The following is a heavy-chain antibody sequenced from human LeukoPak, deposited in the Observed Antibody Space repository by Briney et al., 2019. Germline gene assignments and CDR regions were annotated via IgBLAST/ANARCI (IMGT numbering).Heavy chain of an antibody. Sequence: GGSLRLSCAASGFTFSDYYMSWIRQAPGKGLEWVSYISSGGSPIYYADSVKGRFTISRDNAKNSLYLQMNSLRAEDTALYYCAKDSNIVASSYYFDYWGQGTLVTVSS. CDR1: GFTFSDYY. D-gene: IGHD5-12*01. J-gene: IGHJ4*02. CDR3: AKDSNIVASSYYFDY. V-gene: IGHV3-11*01. CDR2: ISSGGSPI.